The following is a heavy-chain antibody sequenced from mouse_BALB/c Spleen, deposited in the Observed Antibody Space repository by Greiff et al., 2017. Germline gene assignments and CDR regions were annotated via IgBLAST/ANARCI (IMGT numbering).Heavy chain of an antibody. CDR2: ISSGGSYT. J-gene: IGHJ3*01. Sequence: EVHLVESGGGLVKPGGSLKLSCAASGFTFSSYTMSWVRQTPEKRLEWVATISSGGSYTYYPDSVKGRFTISRDNAKNTLYLQMSSLKSEDTAMYYCTRDLEGGPWFAYWGQGTLVTVSA. CDR3: TRDLEGGPWFAY. CDR1: GFTFSSYT. V-gene: IGHV5-6-4*01.